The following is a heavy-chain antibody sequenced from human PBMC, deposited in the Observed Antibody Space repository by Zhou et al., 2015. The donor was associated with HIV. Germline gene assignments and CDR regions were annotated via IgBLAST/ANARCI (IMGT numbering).Heavy chain of an antibody. CDR3: TGHFLSDTRIRSRPWT. Sequence: QLVQSGAEVKKPGSSVKVSCRATGLYFKDYSITWLRQVPGQGLEWMGSIVPLSGTTNYAESFFWRRSTITADKSTDITYLELRSLRHEDTAMYYCTGHFLSDTRIRSRPWTWAQGTLVTVSS. J-gene: IGHJ4*02. CDR1: GLYFKDYS. CDR2: IVPLSGTT. D-gene: IGHD1-1*01. V-gene: IGHV1-69*08.